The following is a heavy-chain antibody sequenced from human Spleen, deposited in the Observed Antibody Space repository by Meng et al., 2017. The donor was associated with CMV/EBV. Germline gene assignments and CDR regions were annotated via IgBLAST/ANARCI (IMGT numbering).Heavy chain of an antibody. J-gene: IGHJ4*02. CDR1: GYSFTSYW. D-gene: IGHD7-27*01. CDR2: ISENGDST. Sequence: GGSLRLSCKGSGYSFTSYWIGWVRQMPGKGLEWVSSISENGDSTYYADSVKGRFTISRDNSKNILYLHLNSLRAEDTAMYYCANPSRLGIFGNYWGQGTLVTVSS. CDR3: ANPSRLGIFGNY. V-gene: IGHV3-23*01.